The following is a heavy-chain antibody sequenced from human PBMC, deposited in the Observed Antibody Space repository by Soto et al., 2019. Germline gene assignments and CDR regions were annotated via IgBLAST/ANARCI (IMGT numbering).Heavy chain of an antibody. V-gene: IGHV1-18*01. CDR3: ARASMITFGGVIAHDY. D-gene: IGHD3-16*02. Sequence: GASVKVSCKASGYTFTSYGISWVRQAPGQGLEWMGWISAYNGNTNYAQKLQGRVTMTTDTSTSTAYMELRSLRSDDTAVYYCARASMITFGGVIAHDYWGQGTLVTVSS. CDR2: ISAYNGNT. J-gene: IGHJ4*02. CDR1: GYTFTSYG.